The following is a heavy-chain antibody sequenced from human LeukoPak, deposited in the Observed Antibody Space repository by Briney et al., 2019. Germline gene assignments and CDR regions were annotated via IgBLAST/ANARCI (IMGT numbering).Heavy chain of an antibody. CDR3: AMSIRGRDGYPGHFPGHFDY. CDR2: INSDGSST. V-gene: IGHV3-74*01. Sequence: PGGSLRLSCAASGFTFSSYWMHWVRQTPGKGLVWVSRINSDGSSTSYADSVKGRFTISRDNSKNTLYLQMNSLRAEDTAVYYCAMSIRGRDGYPGHFPGHFDYWGQGTLVTVSS. D-gene: IGHD5-24*01. J-gene: IGHJ4*02. CDR1: GFTFSSYW.